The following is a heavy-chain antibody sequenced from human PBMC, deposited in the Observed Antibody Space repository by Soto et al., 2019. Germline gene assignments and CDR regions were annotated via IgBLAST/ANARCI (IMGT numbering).Heavy chain of an antibody. Sequence: QVQLQQWGAGLLKPSETLSLTCAVYGGSFSGYYWSWIRQPPGKGLEWIGEINHSGSTNYNPSLKSRVTISVDTSKNQFSLKLSSVTAAGTSLYYCARGYYYGSGSYVHYYYYYGMDVWGQGTTVTVSS. CDR2: INHSGST. CDR3: ARGYYYGSGSYVHYYYYYGMDV. J-gene: IGHJ6*02. D-gene: IGHD3-10*01. V-gene: IGHV4-34*01. CDR1: GGSFSGYY.